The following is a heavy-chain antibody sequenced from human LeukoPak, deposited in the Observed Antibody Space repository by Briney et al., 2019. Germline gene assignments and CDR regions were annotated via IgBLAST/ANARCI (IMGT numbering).Heavy chain of an antibody. Sequence: GASVKVSCKASGYTFTSYGISWVRQAPGQGLEWMGWISAYNGNTNYAQKLQGRVTMTTDTSTSTAYMELRSLRSDDTAVYYCAREQAYCSSTSCYVMHGMDVWGQGTTVTVSS. V-gene: IGHV1-18*01. CDR2: ISAYNGNT. J-gene: IGHJ6*02. CDR3: AREQAYCSSTSCYVMHGMDV. D-gene: IGHD2-2*01. CDR1: GYTFTSYG.